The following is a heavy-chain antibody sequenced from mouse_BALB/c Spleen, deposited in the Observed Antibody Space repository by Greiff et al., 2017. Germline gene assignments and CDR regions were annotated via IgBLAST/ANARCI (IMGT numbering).Heavy chain of an antibody. CDR3: ARDVDGRGLMDY. D-gene: IGHD2-3*01. V-gene: IGHV7-3*02. CDR1: GFTFTDYY. Sequence: EVQGVESGGGLVQPGGSLRLSCATSGFTFTDYYMSWVRQPPGKALEWLGFIRNKANGYTTEYSASVKGRFTISIDNSQSIRFLQMHTLRAEDSATYDCARDVDGRGLMDYWGQGTSVTVSS. J-gene: IGHJ4*01. CDR2: IRNKANGYTT.